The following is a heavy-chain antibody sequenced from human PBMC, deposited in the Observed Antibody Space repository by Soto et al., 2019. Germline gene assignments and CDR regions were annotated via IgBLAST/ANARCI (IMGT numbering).Heavy chain of an antibody. CDR1: GCIFATTV. Sequence: VQLLQSGGGLVQPGGSLRLSCEASGCIFATTVMGWVRQAPGKGLVWVTTISGSGVRTYYADSVKGRFTISRGNSKNTLFLQMNSLRADDTAVYFCAAVMGSDYDYVWGSLSFDHWGQGALVTVST. V-gene: IGHV3-23*01. J-gene: IGHJ4*02. CDR3: AAVMGSDYDYVWGSLSFDH. D-gene: IGHD3-16*01. CDR2: ISGSGVRT.